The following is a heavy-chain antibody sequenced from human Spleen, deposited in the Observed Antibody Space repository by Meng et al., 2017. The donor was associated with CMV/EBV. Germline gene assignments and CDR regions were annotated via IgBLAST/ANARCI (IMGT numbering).Heavy chain of an antibody. CDR1: GFTFSNVW. V-gene: IGHV3-15*01. J-gene: IGHJ6*02. CDR3: TTGSSVVGATDYYYGMDV. D-gene: IGHD1-26*01. CDR2: IKSKTDGGTT. Sequence: GESLKISCAASGFTFSNVWMSWVRQAPGKGLEWVGRIKSKTDGGTTDYAAPVKGRFTISRDDSKNTLYLQMNSLKTEDTAVYYCTTGSSVVGATDYYYGMDVWGQGTTVTVSS.